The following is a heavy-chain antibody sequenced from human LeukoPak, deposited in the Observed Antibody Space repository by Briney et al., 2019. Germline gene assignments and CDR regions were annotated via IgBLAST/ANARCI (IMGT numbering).Heavy chain of an antibody. CDR3: AARSGISPYYIDY. CDR2: ISGNGRST. D-gene: IGHD1-26*01. Sequence: GGSLRLSCAASGFSFSSYGMSWVRQAPGKGLEWVSGISGNGRSTYYADSVKGRFTISRDSSRNTLYVQMNSLRAEDTALYYCAARSGISPYYIDYWGQGTLVTVSS. CDR1: GFSFSSYG. V-gene: IGHV3-23*01. J-gene: IGHJ4*02.